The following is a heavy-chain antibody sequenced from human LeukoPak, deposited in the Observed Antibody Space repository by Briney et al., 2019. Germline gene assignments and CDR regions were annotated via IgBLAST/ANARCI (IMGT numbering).Heavy chain of an antibody. CDR1: GYTFKNYG. CDR2: ISAYNGDT. CDR3: ARGGVAISLFLKYHFDS. Sequence: ASVKVSCKASGYTFKNYGITWVRQAPGQGLEWMGWISAYNGDTNYAQNLQGRVTLTTDSSTTTAYMELRSLRFDDTAVYYCARGGVAISLFLKYHFDSWGQGTLVTV. D-gene: IGHD3-3*01. V-gene: IGHV1-18*01. J-gene: IGHJ4*02.